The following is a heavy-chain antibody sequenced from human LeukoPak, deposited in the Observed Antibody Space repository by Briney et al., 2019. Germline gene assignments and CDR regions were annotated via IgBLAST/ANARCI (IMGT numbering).Heavy chain of an antibody. V-gene: IGHV3-72*01. Sequence: GGSLRLSCAASRFRFSDHYMDWVRQAPGKGLEWVGRTTNKANGYTTYYAASVKGRFTISRDDSSNSLYLQMNSLKTEDTAIYYCTKDFDSGGAYWGQGTLVTVSS. J-gene: IGHJ4*02. CDR3: TKDFDSGGAY. D-gene: IGHD3-9*01. CDR2: TTNKANGYTT. CDR1: RFRFSDHY.